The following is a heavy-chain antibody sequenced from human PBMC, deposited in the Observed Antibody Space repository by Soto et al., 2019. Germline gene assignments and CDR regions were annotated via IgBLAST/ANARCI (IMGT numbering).Heavy chain of an antibody. CDR1: GFTLSEYG. Sequence: QVLESGGGLVQPGGSLRLTCAASGFTLSEYGTSWVRQAPGKGLEWVSFVSGSGDSTYYTDSVKGRFTISRDSSKNTVCMQTNSLRAEDTAVYYCATSNYGERDWGQGTLVTVSS. CDR3: ATSNYGERD. D-gene: IGHD3-10*01. J-gene: IGHJ4*02. CDR2: VSGSGDST. V-gene: IGHV3-23*01.